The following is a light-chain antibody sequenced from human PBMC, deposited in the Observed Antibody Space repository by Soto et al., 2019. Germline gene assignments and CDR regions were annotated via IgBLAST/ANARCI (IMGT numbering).Light chain of an antibody. CDR3: QQLITYPFT. Sequence: DIQLTQSPSSLSVSVGDRVTITCRASQGISSYLAWYQQKPGKAPNLLIYAASTLQSGVPSRFSGSGSGTDFTLTISSLQPEDFATYYCQQLITYPFTFGPGTKVDIK. J-gene: IGKJ3*01. CDR1: QGISSY. V-gene: IGKV1-9*01. CDR2: AAS.